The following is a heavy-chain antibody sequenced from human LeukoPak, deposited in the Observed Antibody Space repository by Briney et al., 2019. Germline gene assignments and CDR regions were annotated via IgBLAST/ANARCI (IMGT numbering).Heavy chain of an antibody. D-gene: IGHD6-19*01. Sequence: PSQTLSLTCTVSGGSISSGGYYWSWIRQPPGKGLEWIGYIYHSGSTYYNPSLKSRVTISVDRSKNQFSLKLSSVTAADTAVYYCARERVAGEADYWGQGTLVTVSS. J-gene: IGHJ4*02. CDR3: ARERVAGEADY. CDR1: GGSISSGGYY. V-gene: IGHV4-30-2*01. CDR2: IYHSGST.